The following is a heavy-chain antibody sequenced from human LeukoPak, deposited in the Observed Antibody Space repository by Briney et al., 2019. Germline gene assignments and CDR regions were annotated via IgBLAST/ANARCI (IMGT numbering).Heavy chain of an antibody. J-gene: IGHJ1*01. D-gene: IGHD3-22*01. CDR2: IYYSGRT. Sequence: PSETLSLSCPVSGDSIRSSNYYWDWIRQPPGKGLEWIGSIYYSGRTYYNSSLKSRVSMSVDTTKNQFSLRLTSMTAADTAVYYCARRRYYDGSGYLDWGQGTLVIVS. CDR1: GDSIRSSNYY. V-gene: IGHV4-39*01. CDR3: ARRRYYDGSGYLD.